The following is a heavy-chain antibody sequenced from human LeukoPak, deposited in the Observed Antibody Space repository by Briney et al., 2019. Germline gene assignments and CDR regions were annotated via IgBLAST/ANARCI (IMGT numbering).Heavy chain of an antibody. CDR2: IKQDGSEK. CDR1: GLTFSTYW. CDR3: ARDRSLISGSSFDY. V-gene: IGHV3-7*01. D-gene: IGHD3-10*01. Sequence: GGSLRLSCAASGLTFSTYWMSWVRQAPGKGLEWVANIKQDGSEKYYVDSVKGRFTISRDNAKNSLYLQMNSLRAEDTAVYYCARDRSLISGSSFDYWGQGTLVTVSS. J-gene: IGHJ4*02.